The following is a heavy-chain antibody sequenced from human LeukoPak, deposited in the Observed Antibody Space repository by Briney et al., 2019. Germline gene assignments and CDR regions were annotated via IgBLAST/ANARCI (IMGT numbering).Heavy chain of an antibody. Sequence: GESLKISCKGSGYSFTSYWIGWVRQMPGKGLEWMGIIYPGDSDTRYSPSFQGQVTISADKSISTAYLQWSSLKASDTAMYYCARQMTTVTLNSYGDAFDIWGQGTMVTVSS. V-gene: IGHV5-51*01. CDR2: IYPGDSDT. CDR1: GYSFTSYW. J-gene: IGHJ3*02. CDR3: ARQMTTVTLNSYGDAFDI. D-gene: IGHD4-17*01.